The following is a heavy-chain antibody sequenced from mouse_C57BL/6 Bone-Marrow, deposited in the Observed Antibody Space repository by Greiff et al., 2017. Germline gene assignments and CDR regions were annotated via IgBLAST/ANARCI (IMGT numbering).Heavy chain of an antibody. D-gene: IGHD1-1*01. CDR3: ARSHYYGSSYDAMDY. CDR1: GYTFTSYW. J-gene: IGHJ4*01. Sequence: QVQLQQPGAELVKPGASVKMSCKASGYTFTSYWITWVKQRPGQGLEWIGDLYPGSGSTNYNETFKSKATLTVDTSSSTAYMQLSSLTSEYSAVYYCARSHYYGSSYDAMDYWGQGTSVTVSS. CDR2: LYPGSGST. V-gene: IGHV1-55*01.